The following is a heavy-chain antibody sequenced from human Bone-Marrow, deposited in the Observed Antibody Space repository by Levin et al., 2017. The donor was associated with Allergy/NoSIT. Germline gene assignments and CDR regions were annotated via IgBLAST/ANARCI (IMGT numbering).Heavy chain of an antibody. V-gene: IGHV4-34*01. D-gene: IGHD2-8*01. J-gene: IGHJ5*01. Sequence: SETLSLTCAVSGGSFNDLYWSWIRHSPGKGLEWIGEVTHSGSTEYNPSLKSRVTISVDSSKKQFSLKVTSVTAAATGGYYCASQHCNNAGGCFGDDWFDSWGRGILVTVTS. CDR3: ASQHCNNAGGCFGDDWFDS. CDR2: VTHSGST. CDR1: GGSFNDLY.